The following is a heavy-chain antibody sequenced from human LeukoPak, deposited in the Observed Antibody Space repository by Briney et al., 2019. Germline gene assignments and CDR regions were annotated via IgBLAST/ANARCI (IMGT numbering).Heavy chain of an antibody. CDR1: GGSISSYY. CDR2: IYYSGST. D-gene: IGHD6-13*01. V-gene: IGHV4-59*08. J-gene: IGHJ5*02. Sequence: SETLSLTCTVSGGSISSYYWSWIRQPPGKGLEWIGYIYYSGSTNYNPSLKSRVTISVDTSKNQFSLKLSSVTAADTAVYYCARRDSSNWRNWFDPWGQGTLVTVSS. CDR3: ARRDSSNWRNWFDP.